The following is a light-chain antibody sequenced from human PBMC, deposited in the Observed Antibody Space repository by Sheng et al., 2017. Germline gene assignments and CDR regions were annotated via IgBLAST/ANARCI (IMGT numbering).Light chain of an antibody. Sequence: QSVLTQPPSVSGAPGQRVTISCTGSSSNIGTGYDVHWYQHLPGRAPKLLIFGNSNRPSGVPDRXSGSKSGTSASLAISGLQSEDEGEYYCATWDDSLKGVLFGGGTKLTVL. V-gene: IGLV1-40*01. CDR1: SSNIGTGYD. J-gene: IGLJ2*01. CDR2: GNS. CDR3: ATWDDSLKGVL.